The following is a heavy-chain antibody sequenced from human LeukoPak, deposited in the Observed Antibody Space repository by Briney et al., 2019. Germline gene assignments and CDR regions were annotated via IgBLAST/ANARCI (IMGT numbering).Heavy chain of an antibody. J-gene: IGHJ6*03. Sequence: SETLSLTCAVSGYSISSGYYWGWIRQPPGKGLEWIGGIYHSGSTYYNPSLKSRVTISVDTSKNQFSLKLSSVTAADTAVYYCARHSRLEWLLSSQYYYYYMDVWGKGTTVTVSS. V-gene: IGHV4-38-2*01. CDR2: IYHSGST. CDR1: GYSISSGYY. D-gene: IGHD3-3*01. CDR3: ARHSRLEWLLSSQYYYYYMDV.